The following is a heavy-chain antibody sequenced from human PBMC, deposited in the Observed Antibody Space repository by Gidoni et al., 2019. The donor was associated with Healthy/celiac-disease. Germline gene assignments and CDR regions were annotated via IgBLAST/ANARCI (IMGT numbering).Heavy chain of an antibody. CDR1: VFSFTYAW. J-gene: IGHJ4*02. Sequence: EVQLVESGGGLVKPGGSLRLACSAYVFSFTYAWMNWVRQAAGKGLEWVGSIKSKSDGGTTDYAAPVKGRFNISRDDSKNTVYLQMNSLKIEDTAVYYCTSNYNYDGDYWGQGTLVTVSS. CDR2: IKSKSDGGTT. CDR3: TSNYNYDGDY. D-gene: IGHD3-22*01. V-gene: IGHV3-15*07.